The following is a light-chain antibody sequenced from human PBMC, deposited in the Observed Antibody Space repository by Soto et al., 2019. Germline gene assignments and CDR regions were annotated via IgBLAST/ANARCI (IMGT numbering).Light chain of an antibody. CDR2: DTS. CDR3: QQYNNWPPWT. J-gene: IGKJ1*01. V-gene: IGKV3-15*01. Sequence: EIVLTQSPATLSVSPGDTATLSCRASQSISSSLAWYQQKPGQAPRLLIYDTSTRATGIPARFSGSGSGTEFTLTISSLQSEDFAVYYCQQYNNWPPWTFGQGTKVDIK. CDR1: QSISSS.